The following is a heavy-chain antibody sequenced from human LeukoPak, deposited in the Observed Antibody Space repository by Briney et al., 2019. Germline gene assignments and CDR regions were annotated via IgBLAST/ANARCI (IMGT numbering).Heavy chain of an antibody. J-gene: IGHJ6*02. CDR1: GRSISGSY. V-gene: IGHV4-59*01. CDR2: IYYSGST. Sequence: PSETLSLTCTVSGRSISGSYWSWIRQPPGKGLEWIGHIYYSGSTNFNPSLKSRVTLSLDTSKNQFSLKLISVPAADTAVYYCARGAGKYYFHGMDVWGQGTTVTVSS. CDR3: ARGAGKYYFHGMDV.